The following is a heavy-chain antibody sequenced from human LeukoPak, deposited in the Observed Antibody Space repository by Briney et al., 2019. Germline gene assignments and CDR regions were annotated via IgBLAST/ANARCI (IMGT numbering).Heavy chain of an antibody. V-gene: IGHV4-59*01. J-gene: IGHJ5*02. D-gene: IGHD3-10*01. CDR1: GGSISSYY. Sequence: ETLSLTCTVSGGSISSYYWSRIRQPPGKGLEWIGYIYYSGSTNYNPSLKSRVTISVGTSKNQFSLKLSSVTAADTAVYYCARSDGSGSYYSFGGWYNWFDPWGQGTLVTVSS. CDR3: ARSDGSGSYYSFGGWYNWFDP. CDR2: IYYSGST.